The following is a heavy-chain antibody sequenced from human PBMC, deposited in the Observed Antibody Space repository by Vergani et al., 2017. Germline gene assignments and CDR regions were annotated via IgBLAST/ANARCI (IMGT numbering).Heavy chain of an antibody. Sequence: QLQLQESGPGLVKPSETLSLTCTVSGGSISSSSYYWGWIRQPPGKGLEWIGSIYYSGSTYYNPSLKSRVTISVDTSKNQFSLKLSSVTAADTAVYYCARHGGYYAAFDIWGQGTMVTVSS. D-gene: IGHD2-21*02. CDR2: IYYSGST. J-gene: IGHJ3*02. CDR3: ARHGGYYAAFDI. CDR1: GGSISSSSYY. V-gene: IGHV4-39*01.